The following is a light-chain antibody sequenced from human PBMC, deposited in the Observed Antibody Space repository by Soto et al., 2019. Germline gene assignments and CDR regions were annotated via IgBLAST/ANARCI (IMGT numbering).Light chain of an antibody. CDR3: SSFTSSSTWV. Sequence: QSALTQPPSVSGSPGQSVTISCSGTSRDVGSYNRVSWYQQPPGTAPKLMIYEVTNRPSGVPDRFSGSKSGNTASLTISGLQSEDDGDYYCSSFTSSSTWVFGGGTKLTGL. CDR1: SRDVGSYNR. V-gene: IGLV2-18*02. J-gene: IGLJ3*02. CDR2: EVT.